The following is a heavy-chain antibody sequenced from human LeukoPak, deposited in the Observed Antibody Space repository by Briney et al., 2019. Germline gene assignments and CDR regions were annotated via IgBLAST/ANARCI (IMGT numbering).Heavy chain of an antibody. D-gene: IGHD4-17*01. Sequence: SETLSHTCTVSGGPISSGGYYSTWIRQHPGKGLEWIGYIYYSGNTYYNPSLKSRVTISVDTSKNQFSLKLSSVTAADTAVYYCAREGTYGDSEVFDYWGQGTLATVSS. CDR2: IYYSGNT. CDR3: AREGTYGDSEVFDY. V-gene: IGHV4-31*03. J-gene: IGHJ4*02. CDR1: GGPISSGGYY.